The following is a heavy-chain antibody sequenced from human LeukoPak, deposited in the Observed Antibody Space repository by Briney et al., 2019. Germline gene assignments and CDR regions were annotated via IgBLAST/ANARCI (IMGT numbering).Heavy chain of an antibody. J-gene: IGHJ5*02. CDR3: ARAYYDFWSGYSNWFDP. D-gene: IGHD3-3*01. Sequence: PSETLSLTCTVSGGSISSSSYYWGWIRQPPGKGLEWIGSIYYNGSTYYNPSLKSRVTISVDTSKNQFSLKLSSVTAADTAVYYCARAYYDFWSGYSNWFDPWGQGTLVTVSS. CDR2: IYYNGST. CDR1: GGSISSSSYY. V-gene: IGHV4-39*01.